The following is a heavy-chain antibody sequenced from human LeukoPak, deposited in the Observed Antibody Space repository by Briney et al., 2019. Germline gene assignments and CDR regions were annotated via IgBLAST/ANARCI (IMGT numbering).Heavy chain of an antibody. CDR2: INPSGGST. Sequence: ASVKVSCKASGYTFTSYYMHWVRQAPGQGLEWMGIINPSGGSTSYAQKFQGRVTMTRDMSTSTVYMELSSLRSEDTAVYYCARAHLSSSSTDYMEVWGKGTTVTVSS. CDR1: GYTFTSYY. V-gene: IGHV1-46*01. CDR3: ARAHLSSSSTDYMEV. J-gene: IGHJ6*03. D-gene: IGHD6-6*01.